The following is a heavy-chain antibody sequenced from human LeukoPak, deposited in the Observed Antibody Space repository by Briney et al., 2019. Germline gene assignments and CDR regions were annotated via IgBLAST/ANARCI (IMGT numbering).Heavy chain of an antibody. CDR3: AKQGRDWLRDYYYYMDV. D-gene: IGHD3-9*01. CDR1: GFTFSSYG. Sequence: PGGTLRLSCAASGFTFSSYGMNWVRQAPGKGLEWVSAISGSGGTTYYADSLRGRFTISRDNSKNTLYLQMNSLRAEDTAVYYCAKQGRDWLRDYYYYMDVWGKGTTVIISS. V-gene: IGHV3-23*01. CDR2: ISGSGGTT. J-gene: IGHJ6*03.